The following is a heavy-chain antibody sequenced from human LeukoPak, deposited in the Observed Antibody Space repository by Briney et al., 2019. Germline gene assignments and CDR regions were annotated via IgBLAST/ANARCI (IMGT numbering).Heavy chain of an antibody. CDR3: ARDRNTVGRLGAFDI. Sequence: GASVKVSCKASGFTFTSSAMQWVRQARGQRLEWIGWIVVGSGNANYAQKFQERVTITRDMSTSTAYMELSSLRSEDTAVYYCARDRNTVGRLGAFDIWGQGTMVTVSS. D-gene: IGHD1-26*01. CDR2: IVVGSGNA. V-gene: IGHV1-58*02. J-gene: IGHJ3*02. CDR1: GFTFTSSA.